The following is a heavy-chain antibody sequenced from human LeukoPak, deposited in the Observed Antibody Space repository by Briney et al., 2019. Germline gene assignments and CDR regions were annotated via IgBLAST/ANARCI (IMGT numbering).Heavy chain of an antibody. J-gene: IGHJ4*02. Sequence: GGSLRLSCAASGFTFSSYAMSWVRQAPGKGLEYVSLISGSDGSTYYTDSVKGRFTISRDNSKNTLYLHMNSLRAEDTAIYYCAKEGTSGYYLNYWGQGTLVTVSS. V-gene: IGHV3-23*01. D-gene: IGHD3-22*01. CDR1: GFTFSSYA. CDR2: ISGSDGST. CDR3: AKEGTSGYYLNY.